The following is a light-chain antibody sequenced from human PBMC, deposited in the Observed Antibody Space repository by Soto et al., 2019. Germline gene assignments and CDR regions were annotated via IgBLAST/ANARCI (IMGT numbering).Light chain of an antibody. CDR3: QQYGSSPPWT. CDR1: QSVSSN. V-gene: IGKV3-20*01. CDR2: GAS. Sequence: ELVLTQSPGTLSLSPGERATLSCRASQSVSSNLAWYQQKPGQAPRLLIYGASTRATGIPDRFSGSGSGTDFTLTISRLEPEDFAVYYCQQYGSSPPWTFGQGTKVDIK. J-gene: IGKJ1*01.